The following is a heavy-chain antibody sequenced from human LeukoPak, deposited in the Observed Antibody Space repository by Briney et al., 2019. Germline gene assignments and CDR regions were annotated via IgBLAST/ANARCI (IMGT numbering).Heavy chain of an antibody. Sequence: GGSLRLSCAASGFTFSDYYMSWIRQAPGKGLEWVSYISSSSSTIYYADSVKGRFTISRDNAKNSLYLQMNSLRDEDTAVYYCARDGAKVRQLGGYYYYGMDVWGQGTTVTVSS. V-gene: IGHV3-11*04. J-gene: IGHJ6*02. CDR3: ARDGAKVRQLGGYYYYGMDV. CDR1: GFTFSDYY. D-gene: IGHD6-13*01. CDR2: ISSSSSTI.